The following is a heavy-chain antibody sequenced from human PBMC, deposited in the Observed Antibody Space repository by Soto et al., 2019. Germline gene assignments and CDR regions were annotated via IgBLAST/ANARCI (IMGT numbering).Heavy chain of an antibody. Sequence: SETLSLTCTVSGGSISSGGYYWSWIRQHPGKGLEWIGYIYYSGSTYYNPSLKSRVTISVDTSKNQFSLKLSSVTAADTAVYYCAGQGDGAFYYWGQGTLVTVSS. V-gene: IGHV4-31*03. D-gene: IGHD2-21*02. CDR2: IYYSGST. CDR3: AGQGDGAFYY. J-gene: IGHJ4*02. CDR1: GGSISSGGYY.